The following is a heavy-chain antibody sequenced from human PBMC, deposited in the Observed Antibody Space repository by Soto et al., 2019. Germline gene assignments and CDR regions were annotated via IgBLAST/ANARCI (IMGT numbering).Heavy chain of an antibody. J-gene: IGHJ4*02. Sequence: PSETLSLTCAVSGGSISGSYYYWGWLRPSPGKGPEWSGSVFYTGFTSYNPSLESRVSVSVDTSKNQFSLKVSGVSAADTAMYYCATSQKGYNWNYFDHWGQGALVTVSS. CDR1: GGSISGSYYY. V-gene: IGHV4-39*01. CDR2: VFYTGFT. CDR3: ATSQKGYNWNYFDH. D-gene: IGHD1-20*01.